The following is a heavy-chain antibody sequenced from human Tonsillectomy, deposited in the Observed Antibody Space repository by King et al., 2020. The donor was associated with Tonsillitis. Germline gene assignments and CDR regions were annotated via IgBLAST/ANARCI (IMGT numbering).Heavy chain of an antibody. J-gene: IGHJ4*02. D-gene: IGHD3-22*01. CDR1: GGSISSSSYY. CDR3: ARRGYGAPLFDY. CDR2: IYYSGST. V-gene: IGHV4-39*07. Sequence: LQLQESGPGLVKPSETLSLTCSVSGGSISSSSYYWGWIRQPPGKGLEWIGTIYYSGSTYYNPSLKSRVTISVDTSKTQFSLKLSSVTAADTAVYYCARRGYGAPLFDYWGQGTLVTVSS.